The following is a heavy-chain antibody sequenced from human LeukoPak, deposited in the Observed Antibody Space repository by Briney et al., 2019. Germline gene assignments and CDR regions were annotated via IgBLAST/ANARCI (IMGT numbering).Heavy chain of an antibody. CDR2: ISDSGDTT. Sequence: GGSLRLSCAASGFAFSSLAMGWVRQAPGKGLEWVSVISDSGDTTYYADSVKGRFTISRDNSKNTLYLQMNSLRAEDTAVYYCTTGSGSYYYWGQGTLVTVSS. CDR1: GFAFSSLA. D-gene: IGHD3-10*01. J-gene: IGHJ4*02. V-gene: IGHV3-23*01. CDR3: TTGSGSYYY.